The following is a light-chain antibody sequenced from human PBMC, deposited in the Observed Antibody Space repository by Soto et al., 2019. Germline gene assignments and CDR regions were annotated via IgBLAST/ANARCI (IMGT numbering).Light chain of an antibody. V-gene: IGKV3-11*01. CDR3: QQRSNWPRT. CDR2: DAS. J-gene: IGKJ1*01. Sequence: EIVLTQSPATLSLSPGERATLSCRASQSVXSXLAWYQQKPGQAPRLLIYDASNRATGIPARFSGSGSGTDFTLTISSLEPEDFAVYYCQQRSNWPRTFGQGTKVEIK. CDR1: QSVXSX.